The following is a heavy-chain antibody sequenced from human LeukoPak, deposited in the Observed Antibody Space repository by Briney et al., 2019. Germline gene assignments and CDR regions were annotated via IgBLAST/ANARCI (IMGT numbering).Heavy chain of an antibody. J-gene: IGHJ4*02. D-gene: IGHD6-13*01. Sequence: ASVKVSCKASGYTFTSYDINWVRQATGQGLEWMGWMNPNSGDTGYAQKFQGRVTMTRNTSISTAYMELSSLRSEDTAVYYCARTWPGIAAAGPALGYYFDYWGQGTLVTVSS. CDR1: GYTFTSYD. V-gene: IGHV1-8*01. CDR3: ARTWPGIAAAGPALGYYFDY. CDR2: MNPNSGDT.